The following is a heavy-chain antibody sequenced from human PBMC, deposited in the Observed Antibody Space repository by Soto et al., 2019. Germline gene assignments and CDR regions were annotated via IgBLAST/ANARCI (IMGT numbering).Heavy chain of an antibody. CDR2: IIPIFGTA. J-gene: IGHJ6*02. D-gene: IGHD6-19*01. V-gene: IGHV1-69*13. Sequence: ASVKVSCKASGGTFSSYAISWVRQAPGQGLEWMGGIIPIFGTANYAQKFQGRVTITADESTSTAYMELSSLRSEDTAVYYCARQGAVAGTKSMGRLAAGGYYYYGMDVWGQGTTVTVSS. CDR1: GGTFSSYA. CDR3: ARQGAVAGTKSMGRLAAGGYYYYGMDV.